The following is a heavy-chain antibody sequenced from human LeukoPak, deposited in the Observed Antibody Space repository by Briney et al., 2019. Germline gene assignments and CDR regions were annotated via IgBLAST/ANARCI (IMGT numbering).Heavy chain of an antibody. CDR1: GYTFTSYY. D-gene: IGHD6-19*01. CDR2: INPSGGST. Sequence: ASVKVSCKASGYTFTSYYMHWVRQAPGQGLEWMGIINPSGGSTSYAQKFQGRVTMTRDTATSTVYMELSSLRSEDTAVYYCARGYDVAVAGRYFDYWGQGTLVTVSS. J-gene: IGHJ4*02. CDR3: ARGYDVAVAGRYFDY. V-gene: IGHV1-46*03.